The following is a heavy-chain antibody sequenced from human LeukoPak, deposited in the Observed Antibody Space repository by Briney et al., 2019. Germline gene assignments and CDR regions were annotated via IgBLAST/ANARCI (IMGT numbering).Heavy chain of an antibody. D-gene: IGHD3-22*01. CDR1: GGSISSSSYY. CDR2: IYYSGST. Sequence: SETLSFTCTVSGGSISSSSYYWGWIRQPPGKGLEWIGSIYYSGSTYYNPSLKSRVTISVDTSKNQFSLKLSSVTAADTAVYYCAKRGTYYYDSSINWFDPWGQGTLVTVSS. CDR3: AKRGTYYYDSSINWFDP. J-gene: IGHJ5*02. V-gene: IGHV4-39*01.